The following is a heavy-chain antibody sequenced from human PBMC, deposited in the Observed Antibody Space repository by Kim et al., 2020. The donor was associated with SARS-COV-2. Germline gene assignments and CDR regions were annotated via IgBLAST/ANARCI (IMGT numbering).Heavy chain of an antibody. Sequence: GGSLRLSCAASGFTFSSYWMSWVRQAPGKGLEWVANIKQDGSEKYYVDSVKGRFTISRDNAKNSLYLQMNSLRAEDTAVYYCARDLSIAVADDPHYYYYGMDVWGQGTTVTVSS. CDR3: ARDLSIAVADDPHYYYYGMDV. CDR2: IKQDGSEK. CDR1: GFTFSSYW. D-gene: IGHD6-19*01. J-gene: IGHJ6*02. V-gene: IGHV3-7*03.